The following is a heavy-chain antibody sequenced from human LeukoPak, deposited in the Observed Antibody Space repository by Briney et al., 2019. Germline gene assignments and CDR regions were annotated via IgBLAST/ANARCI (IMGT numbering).Heavy chain of an antibody. CDR2: IYPGESET. CDR3: ARRHTQNFDY. CDR1: GYRFTTYW. V-gene: IGHV5-51*01. J-gene: IGHJ4*02. D-gene: IGHD2-15*01. Sequence: GESLKISCTGSGYRFTTYWIAWVRQMPGKGLEWMGIIYPGESETKYSPSFQGHVTISVDKSINTAYLQRTTLKASDTAIYFCARRHTQNFDYWGQGSLVTVFS.